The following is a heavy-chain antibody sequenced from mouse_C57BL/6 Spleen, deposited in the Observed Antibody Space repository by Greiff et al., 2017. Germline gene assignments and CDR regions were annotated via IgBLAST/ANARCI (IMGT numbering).Heavy chain of an antibody. V-gene: IGHV5-9-1*02. Sequence: EVHLVESGEGLVKPGGSLKLSCAASGFTFSSYAMSWVRQTPEKRLEWVAYISSGGDYIYYADTVKGRFTISRDNARNTLYLQMSSLKSEDTAMYYCTRDGIYYDYDGYAMDYWGQGTSVTVSS. CDR3: TRDGIYYDYDGYAMDY. CDR1: GFTFSSYA. J-gene: IGHJ4*01. D-gene: IGHD2-4*01. CDR2: ISSGGDYI.